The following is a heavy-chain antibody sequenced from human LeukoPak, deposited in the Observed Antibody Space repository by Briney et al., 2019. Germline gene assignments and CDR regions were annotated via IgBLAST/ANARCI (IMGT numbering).Heavy chain of an antibody. CDR1: GFRASDYY. CDR3: ARDRAALQDWVEFDP. D-gene: IGHD3/OR15-3a*01. V-gene: IGHV3-66*03. Sequence: PGGSLRLSCAVSGFRASDYYMSWVRQAPGKGLEWVGLIRDSGEAFYADFVRGRFAISRDESENTLYLQMNSLRVEDTAVYFCARDRAALQDWVEFDPWGQGTPVIVSS. J-gene: IGHJ5*02. CDR2: IRDSGEA.